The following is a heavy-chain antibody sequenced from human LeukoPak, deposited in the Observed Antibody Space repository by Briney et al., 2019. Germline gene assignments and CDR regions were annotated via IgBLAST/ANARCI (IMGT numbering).Heavy chain of an antibody. CDR3: ARRAVTGDLDY. Sequence: SETLSLTCAVYGGSFSGYYWSWIRQPPGKGLEWIGEINHSGSTNYNPSLKSRVTISVDTSKNQFSLKLSSVTAADTAVYYCARRAVTGDLDYWGQGTLVTVSS. CDR1: GGSFSGYY. V-gene: IGHV4-34*01. CDR2: INHSGST. J-gene: IGHJ4*02. D-gene: IGHD6-19*01.